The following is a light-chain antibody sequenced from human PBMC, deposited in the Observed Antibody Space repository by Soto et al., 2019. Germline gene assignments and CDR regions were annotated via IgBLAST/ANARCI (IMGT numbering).Light chain of an antibody. CDR2: GVS. Sequence: VLTQSPASLSVSPGQTATLSCRASQSVGSAFGWYQQIPGQAPRLLIYGVSTRAAGIPARFRGSGSGADFTLTITSLQSEDFAIYYCQQYNAGPITFGQGTRLEIK. V-gene: IGKV3-15*01. CDR1: QSVGSA. J-gene: IGKJ5*01. CDR3: QQYNAGPIT.